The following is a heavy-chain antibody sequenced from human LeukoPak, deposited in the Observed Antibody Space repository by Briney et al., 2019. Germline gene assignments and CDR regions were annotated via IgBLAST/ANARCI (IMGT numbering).Heavy chain of an antibody. CDR3: ARDLDNGEYTYGCHDA. CDR1: GFTFSSYW. Sequence: PGGSLRLSCAASGFTFSSYWMSWVRQAPGKGLEWVANIKQDGSEKYYVDSVKGRFTIARDDAKNSLYLQMNRLRPEDTAVYYCARDLDNGEYTYGCHDAWGQGTLVTVSS. CDR2: IKQDGSEK. D-gene: IGHD5-18*01. V-gene: IGHV3-7*01. J-gene: IGHJ4*02.